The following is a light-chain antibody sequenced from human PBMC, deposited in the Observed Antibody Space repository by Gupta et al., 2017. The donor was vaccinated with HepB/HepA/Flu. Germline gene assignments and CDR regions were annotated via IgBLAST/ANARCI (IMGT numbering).Light chain of an antibody. CDR2: DDY. Sequence: SYMLPQTPSVSVAPGQTAMITCEGDNIGSKSVHWYQQRPGQAPVLVVFDDYDRPSGIPERLSGSHTGSAATLTISRVEAGDEADYYCQVWDTNSDHVVFGGGTKLTVL. CDR3: QVWDTNSDHVV. V-gene: IGLV3-21*02. CDR1: NIGSKS. J-gene: IGLJ3*02.